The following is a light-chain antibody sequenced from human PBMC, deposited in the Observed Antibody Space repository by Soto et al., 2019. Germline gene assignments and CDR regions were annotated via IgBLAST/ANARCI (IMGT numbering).Light chain of an antibody. CDR3: QQYYNWPPYT. J-gene: IGKJ2*01. V-gene: IGKV3-15*01. CDR2: GAS. Sequence: EVVLTQSPATLSLSPGDRATLSCRASQSVSSNLAWYQQKPGQSPRLLIYGASTRATGVPPRFSGSRSGTEFPLTISAVQSEDFAVYYCQQYYNWPPYTFGQGTKLDFK. CDR1: QSVSSN.